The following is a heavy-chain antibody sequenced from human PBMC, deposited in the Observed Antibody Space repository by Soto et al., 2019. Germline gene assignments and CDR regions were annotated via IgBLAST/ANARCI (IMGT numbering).Heavy chain of an antibody. CDR1: GSSFTSYW. D-gene: IGHD3-10*01. CDR2: IYPGDSDT. Sequence: GESLKISCQGSGSSFTSYWIGWLRQMPGKGLEWMRIIYPGDSDTRYSPSFQGQVTISADKSISTAYLQWSSLKASDTAMYYCARGGYYGSGSYYNGAVPFDPWGQGTLVTVSS. V-gene: IGHV5-51*01. CDR3: ARGGYYGSGSYYNGAVPFDP. J-gene: IGHJ5*02.